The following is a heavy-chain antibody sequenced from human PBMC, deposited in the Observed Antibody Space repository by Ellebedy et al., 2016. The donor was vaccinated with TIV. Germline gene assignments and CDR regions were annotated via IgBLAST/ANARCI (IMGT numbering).Heavy chain of an antibody. J-gene: IGHJ6*02. CDR1: GGSIRSYY. V-gene: IGHV4-59*01. Sequence: MPSETLSLTCTVSGGSIRSYYWSWIRQPPGKGLEWIGYVYYSGDTNYKPSLKSRVSMSVETSKNQFSLKLSSVTAADTAVYYCARFANSYGLDVWGQGTTVTVSS. CDR3: ARFANSYGLDV. CDR2: VYYSGDT.